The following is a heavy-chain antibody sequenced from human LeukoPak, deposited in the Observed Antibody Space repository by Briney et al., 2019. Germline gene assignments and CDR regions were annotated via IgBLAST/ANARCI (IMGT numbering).Heavy chain of an antibody. V-gene: IGHV1-2*02. D-gene: IGHD3-22*01. CDR1: GYTFTNFY. J-gene: IGHJ4*02. CDR3: ASVTYSSLSSDHDY. CDR2: IYPPTGAT. Sequence: PRASVKVSCKTSGYTFTNFYIHWVRQAPGQGLEWMGWIYPPTGATTYSQRFQGRVTMTRDTSISTAYMELSRLGLDDTAIYYCASVTYSSLSSDHDYWGQGTLVTVSS.